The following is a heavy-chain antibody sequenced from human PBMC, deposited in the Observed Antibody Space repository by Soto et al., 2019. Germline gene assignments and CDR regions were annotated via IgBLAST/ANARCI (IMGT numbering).Heavy chain of an antibody. V-gene: IGHV5-51*01. CDR3: ARGGVSTRTFDY. CDR1: GYNFAGYW. CDR2: IYPSDSDT. Sequence: GESRKISCKGSGYNFAGYWIAWVRQMPGKGLELMGIIYPSDSDTRYRPSFQGQVTISADKSISSAYLQWSSLRASDTAMYYCARGGVSTRTFDYWGQGTPLTVSS. J-gene: IGHJ4*02. D-gene: IGHD3-3*01.